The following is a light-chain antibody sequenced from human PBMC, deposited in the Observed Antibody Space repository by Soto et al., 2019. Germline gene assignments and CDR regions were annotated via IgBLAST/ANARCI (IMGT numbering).Light chain of an antibody. J-gene: IGKJ1*01. V-gene: IGKV3-15*01. Sequence: MTQSPATLSVSPEETATLSCRASQRVGINLAWYQQKPGQAPRLLIYSASTRASGIPDRFSGSGSGTEFTLTISSLQSEDFAFFYCQQYDGWPRTFGQGTKVDIK. CDR1: QRVGIN. CDR3: QQYDGWPRT. CDR2: SAS.